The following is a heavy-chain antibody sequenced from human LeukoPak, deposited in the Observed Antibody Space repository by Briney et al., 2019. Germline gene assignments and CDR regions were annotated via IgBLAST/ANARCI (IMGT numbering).Heavy chain of an antibody. CDR3: AKDTSDDYYGSGVYDY. J-gene: IGHJ4*02. CDR1: GFTFDDYA. D-gene: IGHD3-10*01. CDR2: ISWNSGSI. V-gene: IGHV3-9*01. Sequence: GRSLRLSCAASGFTFDDYAMHWVRQGPGKGLEWVSGISWNSGSIGYADSVKGRFTISRDNAKNSLYLQMNSLRAEDTALYYCAKDTSDDYYGSGVYDYWGQGTLVTVSS.